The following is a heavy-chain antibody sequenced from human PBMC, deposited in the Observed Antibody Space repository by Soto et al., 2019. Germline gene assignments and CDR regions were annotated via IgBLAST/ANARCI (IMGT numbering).Heavy chain of an antibody. Sequence: QVQLVESGGGVVQPGRSLRLSCAASGFTFSSYGMHWVRQAPGKGLEWVAVISYDGSNKYYADSVKGRFTISRDNSKNTLYLQMNSLRAEDTAVYYCAKEADDFWTGYWGQVTLVTVSS. V-gene: IGHV3-30*18. CDR3: AKEADDFWTGY. CDR2: ISYDGSNK. D-gene: IGHD3-3*01. J-gene: IGHJ4*02. CDR1: GFTFSSYG.